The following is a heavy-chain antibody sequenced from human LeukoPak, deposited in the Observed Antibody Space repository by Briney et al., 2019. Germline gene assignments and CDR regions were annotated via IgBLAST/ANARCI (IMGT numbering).Heavy chain of an antibody. CDR3: ARLVIAAAAYYGMDV. J-gene: IGHJ6*02. D-gene: IGHD6-13*01. CDR1: GGSISSYY. Sequence: SETLSLTCTVSGGSISSYYWSWIRQPPGKGLEWIVYIYYSGSTNYNPSLKSRVTISVDTSKNQFSLKLSSVTAADTAVYYCARLVIAAAAYYGMDVWGQGTTGTVSS. V-gene: IGHV4-59*08. CDR2: IYYSGST.